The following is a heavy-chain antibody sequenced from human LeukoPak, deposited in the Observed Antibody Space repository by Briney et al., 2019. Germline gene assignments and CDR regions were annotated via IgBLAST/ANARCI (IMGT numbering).Heavy chain of an antibody. Sequence: GGSLRLSCAASGFTFSSYTMSWVRQAPGKGLEWVSAISGSGGSTYYADSVKGRFTISRDNSKNTLYLQMNSLRAEDTAVYYCAKGTYSSGYYFDYWGQGTLVTVSS. D-gene: IGHD3-22*01. CDR2: ISGSGGST. CDR1: GFTFSSYT. V-gene: IGHV3-23*01. J-gene: IGHJ4*02. CDR3: AKGTYSSGYYFDY.